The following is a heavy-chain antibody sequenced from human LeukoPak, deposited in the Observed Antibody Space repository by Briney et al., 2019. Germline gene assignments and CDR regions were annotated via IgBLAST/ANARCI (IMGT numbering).Heavy chain of an antibody. CDR2: ISGSGVST. CDR1: EFTFNNYA. D-gene: IGHD1-26*01. J-gene: IGHJ3*02. V-gene: IGHV3-23*01. CDR3: ATSGRIKGDAFDI. Sequence: EGSLRLSCAASEFTFNNYAMSWVRQAPGKGLEWVSTISGSGVSTYYADSVKGRFTISRDNSKNTLYLQMNSLRAEDTAVYYCATSGRIKGDAFDIWGQGTMVTVSS.